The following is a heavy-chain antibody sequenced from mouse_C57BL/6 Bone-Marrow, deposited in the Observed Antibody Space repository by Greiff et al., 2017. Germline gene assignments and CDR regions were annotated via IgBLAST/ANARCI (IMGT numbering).Heavy chain of an antibody. J-gene: IGHJ2*01. CDR2: IYPGDGDT. CDR1: GYAFSSSW. Sequence: VQLQQPGPELVKPGASVKISCKASGYAFSSSWMNWVKQRPGKGLEWIGRIYPGDGDTNYNGKFKGQATLTADKSSSPAYMQLSILTSEDSAVYFCARREVYYDYDVYFDYWGQGTTLTVSS. CDR3: ARREVYYDYDVYFDY. D-gene: IGHD2-4*01. V-gene: IGHV1-82*01.